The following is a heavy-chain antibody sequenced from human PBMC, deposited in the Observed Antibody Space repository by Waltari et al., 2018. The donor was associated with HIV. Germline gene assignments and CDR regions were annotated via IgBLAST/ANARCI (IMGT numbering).Heavy chain of an antibody. D-gene: IGHD3-22*01. V-gene: IGHV4-59*01. CDR1: GGPLSKSY. Sequence: QVQLQESGPGLVMPSETLSLTCTVSGGPLSKSYWSWIRQPPGKGLEWIGHLYYSGSTNYNPSLKTRVTISVDTSKNQFSLKLSSVTAADTAIYYCARGPLYYDSSGYYSVGIDYWGQGALVTVSS. CDR3: ARGPLYYDSSGYYSVGIDY. CDR2: LYYSGST. J-gene: IGHJ4*02.